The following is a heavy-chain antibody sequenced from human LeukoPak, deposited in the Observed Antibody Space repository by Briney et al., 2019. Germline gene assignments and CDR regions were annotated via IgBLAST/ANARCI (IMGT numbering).Heavy chain of an antibody. J-gene: IGHJ5*02. CDR3: AREFKSGYGMWA. Sequence: GGSLRLSCAASGFTFSNYEMNWVRQAPGKGLEWVSSITSSSDYVYYADSVKGRFTISRDNAENSLHLQMNSLRADDTAVYYCAREFKSGYGMWAWGQGTLVTVSS. CDR1: GFTFSNYE. V-gene: IGHV3-21*01. D-gene: IGHD5-18*01. CDR2: ITSSSDYV.